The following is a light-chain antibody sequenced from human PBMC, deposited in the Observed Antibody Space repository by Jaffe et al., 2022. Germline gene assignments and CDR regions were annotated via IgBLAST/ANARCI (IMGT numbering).Light chain of an antibody. CDR3: QQYNSYPF. Sequence: DIQMTQSPSTLSASVGDRVTITCRASQSISSWLAWYQQKPGKAPKLLIYKASSLESGVPSRFSGSGSGTEFTLTISSLQPDDFATYYCQQYNSYPFFGGGTKVEIK. V-gene: IGKV1-5*03. CDR1: QSISSW. CDR2: KAS. J-gene: IGKJ4*01.